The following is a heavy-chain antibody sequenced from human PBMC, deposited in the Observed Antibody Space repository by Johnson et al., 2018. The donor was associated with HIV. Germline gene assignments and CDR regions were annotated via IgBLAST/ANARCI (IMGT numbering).Heavy chain of an antibody. CDR1: GFTFSNAW. D-gene: IGHD2-8*02. J-gene: IGHJ3*02. CDR2: IKSKSDGGTT. CDR3: STAGGGSFGAFDI. Sequence: VQLVESGGGVVQPGGSLRLSCAASGFTFSNAWMSWVRQAPGKGLEWVGRIKSKSDGGTTDYAAPVKGRFTISRDDSKNTLYLQMNSLKTEDTAVYYCSTAGGGSFGAFDIWGQGTMVTVSS. V-gene: IGHV3-15*01.